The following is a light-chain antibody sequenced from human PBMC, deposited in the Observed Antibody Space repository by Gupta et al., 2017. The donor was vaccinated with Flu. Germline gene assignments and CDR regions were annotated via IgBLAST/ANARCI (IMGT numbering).Light chain of an antibody. CDR1: QKVISNY. V-gene: IGKV3-20*01. J-gene: IGKJ2*01. CDR3: QQYGTSPYT. CDR2: SAS. Sequence: ERAIPSTSASQKVISNYLAWYQQKPGQAPKLLIYSASSMATGIPDRFSGSGSGTDFTLTISRLEPEDFAVYYCQQYGTSPYTFGQGTKLEIK.